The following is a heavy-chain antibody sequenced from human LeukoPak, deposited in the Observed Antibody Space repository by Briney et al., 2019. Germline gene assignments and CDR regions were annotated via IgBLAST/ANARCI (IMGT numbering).Heavy chain of an antibody. CDR2: IYYTGST. CDR3: ARHPGSHCSTASCYTGGVFDY. D-gene: IGHD2-2*02. J-gene: IGHJ4*02. Sequence: PSETLSLTCSVSGGSIGSTDYYWGWIRQPPGKGLEWIGSIYYTGSTFYNPSLKSRVTISADTSENQLSLKLSSVTAADTAVYYCARHPGSHCSTASCYTGGVFDYWGQGTLVTVSS. CDR1: GGSIGSTDYY. V-gene: IGHV4-39*01.